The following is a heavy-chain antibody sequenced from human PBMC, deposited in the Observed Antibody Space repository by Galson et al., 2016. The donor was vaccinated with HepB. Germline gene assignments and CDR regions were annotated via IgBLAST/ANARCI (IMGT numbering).Heavy chain of an antibody. Sequence: SLRLSCAASGFTFSSSAMSWVRQAPGKGLEWVGRIRNKRNNYITEYAASVIGRFTISRDDSRNSVDLQMNTLKTEDTAVYYCATMANGADSDWGQGTLVTVSS. CDR1: GFTFSSSA. CDR2: IRNKRNNYIT. V-gene: IGHV3-72*01. CDR3: ATMANGADSD. J-gene: IGHJ4*02. D-gene: IGHD2-8*01.